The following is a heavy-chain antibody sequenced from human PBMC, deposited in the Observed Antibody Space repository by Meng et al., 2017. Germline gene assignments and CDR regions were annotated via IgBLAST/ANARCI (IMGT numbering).Heavy chain of an antibody. CDR2: ISSSGSTI. CDR3: ARGATLVQGGIVGATNAFDI. CDR1: GFTFSSYE. D-gene: IGHD1-26*01. V-gene: IGHV3-48*03. J-gene: IGHJ3*02. Sequence: LSLTCAASGFTFSSYEMNWVRQAPGKGLEWVSYISSSGSTIYYADSVKGRFTISRDNAKNSLYLQMNSLRAEDTAVYYCARGATLVQGGIVGATNAFDIWGQGTMVTVSS.